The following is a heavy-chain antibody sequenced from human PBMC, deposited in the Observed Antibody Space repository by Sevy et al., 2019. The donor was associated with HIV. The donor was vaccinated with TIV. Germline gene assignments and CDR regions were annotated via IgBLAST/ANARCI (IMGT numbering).Heavy chain of an antibody. CDR1: GFTFGDYC. Sequence: GGSLRLSCTASGFTFGDYCMSWVRQAPGKGLEWVAFLKSDVYGGTVDHAASVRGRFVISRDDSKTIAYLQMNDLKTEDPGVYYCTRWKAAQSIFDYWGQGALVTVS. D-gene: IGHD6-13*01. V-gene: IGHV3-49*04. J-gene: IGHJ4*02. CDR3: TRWKAAQSIFDY. CDR2: LKSDVYGGTV.